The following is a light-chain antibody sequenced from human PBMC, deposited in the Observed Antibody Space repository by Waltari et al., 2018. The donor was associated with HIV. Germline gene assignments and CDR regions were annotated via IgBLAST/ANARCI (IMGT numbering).Light chain of an antibody. CDR1: SSNLGTPH. V-gene: IGLV1-47*01. CDR2: RDN. CDR3: AAWDDSLNGFYV. J-gene: IGLJ1*01. Sequence: QSVLTQPPSASATPGQRVTISCSGISSNLGTPHVFWYQQSPGTHPKLLIFRDNERPSGVPDRFSGSRSGTAASLVISGLRSEDEAEYYCAAWDDSLNGFYVFGSGTRVTVL.